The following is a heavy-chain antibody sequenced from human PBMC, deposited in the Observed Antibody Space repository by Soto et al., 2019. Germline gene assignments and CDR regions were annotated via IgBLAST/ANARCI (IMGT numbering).Heavy chain of an antibody. Sequence: RASVKVSCKASGNTFTSYDINWVRQATGHGLEWMGWINPNSGNIGYAQKFQGRVTMTRDTAIRTAYMEVSRLRSDDTAVYYCARGRASGSYHLLDYWGQGTLVTVSS. CDR3: ARGRASGSYHLLDY. CDR1: GNTFTSYD. J-gene: IGHJ4*02. D-gene: IGHD3-10*01. CDR2: INPNSGNI. V-gene: IGHV1-8*01.